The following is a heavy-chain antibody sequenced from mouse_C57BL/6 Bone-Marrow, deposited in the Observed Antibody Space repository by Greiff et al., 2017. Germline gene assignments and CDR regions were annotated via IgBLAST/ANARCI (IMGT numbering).Heavy chain of an antibody. D-gene: IGHD2-3*01. CDR3: ARTDGYYEADY. Sequence: QVHVKQSGAELVRPGTSVKMSCKASGYTFTNYWIGWAKQRPGHGLEWIGDIYPGGGYTNYNEKFKGKATLTADKSSSTAYMQFSSLTSEDSAIYYCARTDGYYEADYWGQGTTLTVSS. J-gene: IGHJ2*01. V-gene: IGHV1-63*01. CDR2: IYPGGGYT. CDR1: GYTFTNYW.